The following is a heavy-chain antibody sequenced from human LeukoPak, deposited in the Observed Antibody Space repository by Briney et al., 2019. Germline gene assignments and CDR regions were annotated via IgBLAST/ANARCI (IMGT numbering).Heavy chain of an antibody. J-gene: IGHJ2*01. D-gene: IGHD3-22*01. CDR3: ARTYYYDSSGYYYHPYWYFDL. Sequence: SQTLSPTCAVSGGSISSGGYSWSWIRQPPGKGLEWIGYIYHSGSTYYNPSLKSRVTISVDRSKNQFSLKLSSVTAADTAVYYCARTYYYDSSGYYYHPYWYFDLWGRGTLVTVSS. V-gene: IGHV4-30-2*01. CDR2: IYHSGST. CDR1: GGSISSGGYS.